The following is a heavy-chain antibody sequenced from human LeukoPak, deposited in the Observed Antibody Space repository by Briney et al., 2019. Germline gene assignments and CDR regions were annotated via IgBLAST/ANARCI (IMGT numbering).Heavy chain of an antibody. V-gene: IGHV5-51*01. CDR2: IYPGDSDT. CDR3: ARGEIRYCSGGNCYDY. D-gene: IGHD2-15*01. Sequence: GESLKISCKDSGYSFTSYWIGWVRQMPGKGLEWMGIIYPGDSDTRYSPSFQGQVTISADKSISTAYLQWSSLKASDTAMYYCARGEIRYCSGGNCYDYWGQGTLVTVSS. CDR1: GYSFTSYW. J-gene: IGHJ4*02.